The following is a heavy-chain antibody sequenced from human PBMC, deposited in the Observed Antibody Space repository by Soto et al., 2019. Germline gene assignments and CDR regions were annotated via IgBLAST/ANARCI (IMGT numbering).Heavy chain of an antibody. D-gene: IGHD3-10*01. CDR3: ASHMVRGGNWFDP. Sequence: QVQLVQPGAEVKKPGASVKVTCKASAYTFTGYYMHWVRQAPGQGLEWLGWINPNSGGTNYAQTFQGRATMTGDTSISTAYMDLSRLRSDDTAVYYCASHMVRGGNWFDPWGQGTLVTVSS. CDR1: AYTFTGYY. V-gene: IGHV1-2*02. CDR2: INPNSGGT. J-gene: IGHJ5*02.